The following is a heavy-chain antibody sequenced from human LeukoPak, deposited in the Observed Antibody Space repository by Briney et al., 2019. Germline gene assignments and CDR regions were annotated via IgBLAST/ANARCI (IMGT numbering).Heavy chain of an antibody. V-gene: IGHV3-30*02. D-gene: IGHD3-10*01. CDR1: GFTFSSYG. CDR3: ARVSVRYYGSGSL. CDR2: IRYDGSNK. Sequence: GGSLRLSCAASGFTFSSYGMHWVRQAPGKGLEWVAFIRYDGSNKYYADSVKGRFTISRDNAKNSLYLQMNSLRAEDTAVYYCARVSVRYYGSGSLWGQGTLVTVSS. J-gene: IGHJ4*02.